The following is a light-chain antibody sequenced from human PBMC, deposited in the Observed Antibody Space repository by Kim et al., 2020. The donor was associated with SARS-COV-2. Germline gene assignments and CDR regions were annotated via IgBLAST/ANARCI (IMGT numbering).Light chain of an antibody. V-gene: IGLV1-51*01. J-gene: IGLJ2*01. CDR3: VTWDRVLSTVA. CDR2: DNS. Sequence: QSVLTHPPSVSAASGQRVTISCSGSNFNIGNNYVSWYQHLPGTAPKLLIYDNSERPSGIPDRFSGSRTATSATLDITGLQAGDEADYYCVTWDRVLSTVAFGGGTRLTVL. CDR1: NFNIGNNY.